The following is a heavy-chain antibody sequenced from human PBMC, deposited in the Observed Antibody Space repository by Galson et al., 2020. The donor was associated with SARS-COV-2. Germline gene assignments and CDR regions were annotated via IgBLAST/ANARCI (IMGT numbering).Heavy chain of an antibody. D-gene: IGHD3-10*01. CDR1: GGSISSYY. V-gene: IGHV4-59*08. J-gene: IGHJ4*02. CDR2: IYYSGST. CDR3: ALYYYGSGSWYFDY. Sequence: SETLSLTCTVSGGSISSYYWSWIRQPPGKGLEWIGYIYYSGSTNYNPSLKSRVTISVDTSKNQFSLKLSSVTAADTAVYYCALYYYGSGSWYFDYWGQGTLVTVSS.